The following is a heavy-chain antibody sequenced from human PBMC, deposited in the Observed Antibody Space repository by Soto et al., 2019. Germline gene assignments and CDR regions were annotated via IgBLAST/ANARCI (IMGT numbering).Heavy chain of an antibody. Sequence: TLSLTCTVSGGSISSSSYYWGWIRQPPGKGLEWIGSIYYSGSTYYNPSLKSRVTISVDTSKNQFSLKLSSVTAADTAVYYCARRFDSYGDYFDYWGQGTLVTVSS. V-gene: IGHV4-39*01. CDR1: GGSISSSSYY. J-gene: IGHJ4*02. CDR2: IYYSGST. D-gene: IGHD5-18*01. CDR3: ARRFDSYGDYFDY.